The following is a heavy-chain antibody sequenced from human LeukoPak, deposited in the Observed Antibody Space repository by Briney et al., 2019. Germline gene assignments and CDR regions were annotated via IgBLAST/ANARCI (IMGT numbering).Heavy chain of an antibody. J-gene: IGHJ4*02. Sequence: PSETLSLTCTVSGGSISSYYWSWIRQPPGKGLEWIGYIYYSGSTNYYPSLKSRVTISVDTSRTQFSLKLSSVTAADTAVYYCTSSYYYDSSGYIAVWGQGTLVTVSS. CDR2: IYYSGST. CDR1: GGSISSYY. V-gene: IGHV4-59*01. D-gene: IGHD3-22*01. CDR3: TSSYYYDSSGYIAV.